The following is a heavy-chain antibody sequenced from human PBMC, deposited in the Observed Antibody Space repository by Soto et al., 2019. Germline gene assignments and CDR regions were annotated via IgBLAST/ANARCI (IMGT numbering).Heavy chain of an antibody. Sequence: QVQLVESGGGVVQPGRSLRLSCAASGVIFSSYGMHWVRQAPGKGLEWVAVIWYDGSNKYYADSVKGRFTISRDNSKNTLYLQMNSLSAEDTAGYYCARRAGSADVGYWGQGTLVTVSS. J-gene: IGHJ4*02. CDR2: IWYDGSNK. D-gene: IGHD6-19*01. V-gene: IGHV3-33*01. CDR3: ARRAGSADVGY. CDR1: GVIFSSYG.